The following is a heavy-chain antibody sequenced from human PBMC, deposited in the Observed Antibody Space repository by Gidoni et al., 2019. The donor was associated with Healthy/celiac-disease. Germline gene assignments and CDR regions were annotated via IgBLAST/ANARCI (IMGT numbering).Heavy chain of an antibody. D-gene: IGHD2-2*02. CDR2: IKSKTDGGTT. J-gene: IGHJ1*01. CDR1: GFTFSNAW. Sequence: EVQLVESGGGLVKPGGSLRLSCASSGFTFSNAWMRWVRQAPGKGLEWVGRIKSKTDGGTTDYAAPVKGRFTISRDDSKNTLYLQMNSLKTEDTAVYYCTTGAKPAAIPDAEYFQHWGQGTLVTVSS. V-gene: IGHV3-15*01. CDR3: TTGAKPAAIPDAEYFQH.